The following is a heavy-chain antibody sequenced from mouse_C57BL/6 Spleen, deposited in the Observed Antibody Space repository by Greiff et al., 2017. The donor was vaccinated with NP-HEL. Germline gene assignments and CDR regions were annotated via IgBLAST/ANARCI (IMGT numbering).Heavy chain of an antibody. CDR2: IYPGDGDT. CDR1: GYAFSSYW. D-gene: IGHD1-1*01. CDR3: AREGYYYGSIYWYFDF. J-gene: IGHJ1*03. Sequence: VQLQQSGAELVKPGASVKISCKASGYAFSSYWMNWVKQRPGKGLEWIGQIYPGDGDTNYNGKFKGKATLTADKSSSTAYMQLSSLTSEDSAVYFCAREGYYYGSIYWYFDFWGTGTTVTVSS. V-gene: IGHV1-80*01.